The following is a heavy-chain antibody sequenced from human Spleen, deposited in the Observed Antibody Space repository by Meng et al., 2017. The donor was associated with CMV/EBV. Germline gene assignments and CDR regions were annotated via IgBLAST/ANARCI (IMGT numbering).Heavy chain of an antibody. Sequence: ASVKVSCKASGYTFTSYYMHWVRQAPGQGLEWMGWISPYNGDTNYARNLRGRVTMTTDTPTSTAYMELRSLRSDDTAVYYCARDIEYCSGTGCYEDCFDPWGQGTLVTVSS. CDR3: ARDIEYCSGTGCYEDCFDP. D-gene: IGHD2-2*01. V-gene: IGHV1-18*04. J-gene: IGHJ5*02. CDR2: ISPYNGDT. CDR1: GYTFTSYY.